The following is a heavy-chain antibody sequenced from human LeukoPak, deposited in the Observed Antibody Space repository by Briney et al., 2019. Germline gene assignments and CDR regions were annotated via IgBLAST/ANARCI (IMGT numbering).Heavy chain of an antibody. J-gene: IGHJ4*02. Sequence: GGSLRLSCAASGFTFSSYAMSWVRQAPGKGLEWVSVIYSGGSTYYADSVKGRFTISRDNSKNTLYLQMNSLRAEDTAVYYCARTVRLGYFDYWGQGTLVTVSS. CDR3: ARTVRLGYFDY. V-gene: IGHV3-53*01. CDR1: GFTFSSYA. CDR2: IYSGGST. D-gene: IGHD3-16*01.